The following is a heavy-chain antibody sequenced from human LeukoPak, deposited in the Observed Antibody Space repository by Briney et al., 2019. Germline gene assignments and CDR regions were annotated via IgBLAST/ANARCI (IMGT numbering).Heavy chain of an antibody. CDR2: IKTDGSQI. CDR3: ARVMGRLVRNWYFDL. J-gene: IGHJ2*01. CDR1: GFTFSSYW. D-gene: IGHD3-9*01. Sequence: GGSLRLSCVASGFTFSSYWMTWVRQAPGKGLEWVANIKTDGSQIYYVDSVKGRFTISRDNAKNSLYLQMNTLRAEDTAVYYCARVMGRLVRNWYFDLWGRGTLVTVSS. V-gene: IGHV3-7*01.